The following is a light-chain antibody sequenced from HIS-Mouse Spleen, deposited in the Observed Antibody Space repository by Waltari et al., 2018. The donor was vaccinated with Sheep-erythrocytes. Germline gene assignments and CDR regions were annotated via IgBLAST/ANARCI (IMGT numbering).Light chain of an antibody. CDR3: YSTDSSGNHWV. Sequence: SYELTQPPSVSVSPGQTARITCSGDALPKTYAYWYQQKSGQAPVLVIYEDSKRPPGIPEGFSGSSSGTMATLTISGAQVEDDADYYCYSTDSSGNHWVFGGGTKLTVL. CDR1: ALPKTY. J-gene: IGLJ3*02. CDR2: EDS. V-gene: IGLV3-10*01.